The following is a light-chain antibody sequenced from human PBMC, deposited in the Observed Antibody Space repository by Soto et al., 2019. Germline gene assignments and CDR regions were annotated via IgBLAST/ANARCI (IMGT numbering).Light chain of an antibody. V-gene: IGLV1-47*01. Sequence: QSVVSQPPSASATPGQRVTISCSGSDSNIGRNFVYWYQQLAGTAPKLLVFRNDQRPSGVPDRISGSKSGTAASLAISGLRSEDDADYYCASWDDSLSVWVFGGGTKLTVL. CDR1: DSNIGRNF. CDR2: RND. J-gene: IGLJ3*02. CDR3: ASWDDSLSVWV.